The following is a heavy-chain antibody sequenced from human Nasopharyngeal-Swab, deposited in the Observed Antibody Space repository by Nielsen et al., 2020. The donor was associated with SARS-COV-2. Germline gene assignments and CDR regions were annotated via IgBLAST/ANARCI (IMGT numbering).Heavy chain of an antibody. D-gene: IGHD2-2*01. V-gene: IGHV3-9*01. CDR2: ISWNSGSI. CDR3: AKDSSPAAADYYYMDV. J-gene: IGHJ6*03. Sequence: SLKISCAASGFTFSSYAMSWVRQAPGKGLEWVSGISWNSGSIGYADSVKGRFTISRDNAKNSLYLQMNSLRAEDTALYYCAKDSSPAAADYYYMDVWGKGTTVTVSS. CDR1: GFTFSSYA.